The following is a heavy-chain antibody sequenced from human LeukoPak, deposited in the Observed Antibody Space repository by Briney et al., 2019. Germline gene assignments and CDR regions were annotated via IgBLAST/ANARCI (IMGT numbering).Heavy chain of an antibody. V-gene: IGHV3-23*01. J-gene: IGHJ4*02. D-gene: IGHD2-2*01. CDR1: GFPFSSYA. CDR3: SKGRCSSTSCSPGEY. CDR2: ISAGGGTT. Sequence: GGSLRLSCAASGFPFSSYALSWVRQAPGKGLEWVSGISAGGGTTSYADSVKGRFTISRDNARNTLYVQMNSLRDEDTAVYYCSKGRCSSTSCSPGEYWGQGTLVTVSS.